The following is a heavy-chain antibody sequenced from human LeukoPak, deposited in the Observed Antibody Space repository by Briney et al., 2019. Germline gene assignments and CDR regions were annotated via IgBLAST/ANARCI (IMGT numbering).Heavy chain of an antibody. Sequence: GGSLRLSCAASGFTFSSYGMSWVRQAPGKGLEWVSVIYSGGSRKYADSVKGRFTISRDNSKNTLYLQMNSLRAEDTAVYYCARVYYGSGSLYYYYYYMDVWGKGTTVTISS. CDR1: GFTFSSYG. CDR2: IYSGGSR. D-gene: IGHD3-10*01. J-gene: IGHJ6*03. CDR3: ARVYYGSGSLYYYYYYMDV. V-gene: IGHV3-23*03.